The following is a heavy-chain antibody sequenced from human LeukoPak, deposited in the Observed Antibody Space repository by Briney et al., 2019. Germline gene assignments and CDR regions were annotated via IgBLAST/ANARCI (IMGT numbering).Heavy chain of an antibody. CDR1: GYTFTSYA. CDR2: INPNRGST. V-gene: IGHV1-46*01. J-gene: IGHJ4*02. D-gene: IGHD4-17*01. CDR3: ATSLRWLLDY. Sequence: ASVKVFCKASGYTFTSYAMNWVRQAPGQGLEWMGIINPNRGSTSYAQKFQGRVTMTRDMSTSTVYMELSSLRSEDTAVYYCATSLRWLLDYWGQGTLVTVSS.